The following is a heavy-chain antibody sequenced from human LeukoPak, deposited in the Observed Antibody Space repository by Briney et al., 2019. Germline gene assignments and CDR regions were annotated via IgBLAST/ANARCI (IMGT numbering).Heavy chain of an antibody. CDR3: TTEAYYYDSSGAIKYFDY. D-gene: IGHD3-22*01. Sequence: PGGALRLSCAASGFTFSNAWMSWVRQAPGKGLEWVGRIKSKTDGGATNYATPVKGRFTISRDDSKNTLYLQMSSLKAENTAVYYCTTEAYYYDSSGAIKYFDYWGQGTLGTVSA. CDR2: IKSKTDGGAT. V-gene: IGHV3-15*01. CDR1: GFTFSNAW. J-gene: IGHJ4*02.